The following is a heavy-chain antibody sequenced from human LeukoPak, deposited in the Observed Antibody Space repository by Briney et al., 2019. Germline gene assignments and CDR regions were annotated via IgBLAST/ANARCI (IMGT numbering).Heavy chain of an antibody. CDR3: ARGLGYCSGDSCYGYGMDV. Sequence: GGSLRLSCAASGFPFSNYAMHWVRQAPGKGLEWVAIVSYHGNNKYYADSVRGRFTISRDTSKSTLNLQMNSLRTEDTAVYYCARGLGYCSGDSCYGYGMDVWGQGTTLTVSS. CDR2: VSYHGNNK. J-gene: IGHJ6*02. D-gene: IGHD2-15*01. CDR1: GFPFSNYA. V-gene: IGHV3-30-3*01.